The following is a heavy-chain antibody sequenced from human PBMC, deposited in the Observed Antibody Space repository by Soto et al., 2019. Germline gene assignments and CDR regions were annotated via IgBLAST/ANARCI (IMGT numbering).Heavy chain of an antibody. D-gene: IGHD3-22*01. V-gene: IGHV4-34*01. Sequence: ETLSLTCAVYGGSFSGYYWTWIRQPPGKGLEWIAEINHSGRSNSNPSLKSRVTVSVDTSKNQFSLKLSSVTAADTAVYYCARGISMTVEVQRDAPDKYFFDSWGQGTLVTVSS. CDR2: INHSGRS. J-gene: IGHJ4*02. CDR1: GGSFSGYY. CDR3: ARGISMTVEVQRDAPDKYFFDS.